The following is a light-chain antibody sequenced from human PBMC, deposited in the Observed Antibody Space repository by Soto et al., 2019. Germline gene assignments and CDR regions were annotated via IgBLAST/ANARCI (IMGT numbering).Light chain of an antibody. CDR3: MQGRQWPRT. V-gene: IGKV2-30*02. CDR2: KVS. Sequence: DVVMTQSPLSLPVTLGQPASISCRSSQSLVHSDGNTYLSWFQQRPGQSPRRLIYKVSDRDSGVPDRFSGSGSGTDFTLKISGVEAEDVGIYWGMQGRQWPRTFGGGTKVEIK. CDR1: QSLVHSDGNTY. J-gene: IGKJ4*01.